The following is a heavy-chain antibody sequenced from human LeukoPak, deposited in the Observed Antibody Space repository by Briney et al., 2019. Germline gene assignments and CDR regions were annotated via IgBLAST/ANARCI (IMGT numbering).Heavy chain of an antibody. Sequence: ASVKVSCKASGYTFTNYDISWVRQAPGQGLEWMGWISTYNANTDYAQKLQGRVTMTTDTSTSTAYMELRSLRSDDTAVYYCARRWELQNWGQGTLVTVSS. CDR2: ISTYNANT. CDR3: ARRWELQN. V-gene: IGHV1-18*01. J-gene: IGHJ1*01. D-gene: IGHD4-23*01. CDR1: GYTFTNYD.